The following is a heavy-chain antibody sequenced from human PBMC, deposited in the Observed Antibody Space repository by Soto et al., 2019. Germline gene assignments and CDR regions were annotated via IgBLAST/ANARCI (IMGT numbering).Heavy chain of an antibody. CDR2: IYYSGST. CDR1: GGSISSGDYY. D-gene: IGHD6-13*01. J-gene: IGHJ5*02. CDR3: ARVTGIAAAGTWWFDP. Sequence: PSETLSLTCTVSGGSISSGDYYWSWIRQPPGKGLEWIGYIYYSGSTCYNPSLKSRVTISVDTSKNQFSLKLSSVTAADTAVYYCARVTGIAAAGTWWFDPWGQGTLVTVSS. V-gene: IGHV4-30-4*01.